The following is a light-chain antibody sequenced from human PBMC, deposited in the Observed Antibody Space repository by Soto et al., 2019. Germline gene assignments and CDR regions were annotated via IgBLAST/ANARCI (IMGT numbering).Light chain of an antibody. V-gene: IGLV2-14*01. CDR2: DVH. CDR1: SSDVGGSNY. CDR3: SSYRSGSTLV. Sequence: QSALTQPASVSGSHGQSITISCTGTSSDVGGSNYVSWYQQHPGKAPKLMIYDVHNRPSGISNRFSGSKSGNTASLTISGLQAEDEADYYCSSYRSGSTLVFGGGTQLTVL. J-gene: IGLJ2*01.